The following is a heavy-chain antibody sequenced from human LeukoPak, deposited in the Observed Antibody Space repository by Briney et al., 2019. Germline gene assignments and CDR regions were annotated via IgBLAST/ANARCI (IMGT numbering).Heavy chain of an antibody. CDR1: GFTFSSYW. Sequence: GGSLRLSCAASGFTFSSYWMSWVRQAPGRGLEWVANIKQDGSEKYYVDSVKGRFTISRDNAKNSLYLQMNSLRAEDTAMYYCASLIPYYYGMDVWGQGTTVTVSS. J-gene: IGHJ6*02. V-gene: IGHV3-7*01. D-gene: IGHD2-2*02. CDR2: IKQDGSEK. CDR3: ASLIPYYYGMDV.